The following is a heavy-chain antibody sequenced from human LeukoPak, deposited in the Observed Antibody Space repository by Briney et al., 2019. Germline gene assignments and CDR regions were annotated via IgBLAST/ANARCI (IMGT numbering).Heavy chain of an antibody. Sequence: PGGSLRLSCAASGFTFSNSGMSWVRQAPGKGLEWVSPISTSGSETHYADSVKGRFTIARDNSKNTMSLQMSSLRAEDTALYYCAKGSGNGYGSGPFDYWGQGTLVTVSS. J-gene: IGHJ4*02. V-gene: IGHV3-23*01. CDR1: GFTFSNSG. CDR3: AKGSGNGYGSGPFDY. CDR2: ISTSGSET. D-gene: IGHD3-10*01.